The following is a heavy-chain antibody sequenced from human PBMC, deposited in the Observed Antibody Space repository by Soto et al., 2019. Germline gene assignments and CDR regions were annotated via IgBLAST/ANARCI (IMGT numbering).Heavy chain of an antibody. CDR3: ARILATTYVQYYIDV. V-gene: IGHV2-26*01. CDR2: IFSNDEK. Sequence: QVTLKESGPVLVKPTETLTLTCTVSGFSLNNARMGVSWIRQPPGKALEWLAHIFSNDEKSYSTSLRTRITISKDTSKSQAVLAVTNMDPVDTATYYCARILATTYVQYYIDVWGEGTTVTVSS. D-gene: IGHD1-1*01. CDR1: GFSLNNARMG. J-gene: IGHJ6*03.